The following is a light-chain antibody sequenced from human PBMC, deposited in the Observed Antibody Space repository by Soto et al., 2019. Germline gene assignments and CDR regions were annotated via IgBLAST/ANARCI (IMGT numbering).Light chain of an antibody. CDR2: DNS. CDR3: HSYDVSLRGPA. Sequence: QSVLTQPPSLSGAPGQRVTISCTGSRSNIGTGYDVHWYQHLPGTAPKVLIFDNSNRPSGVPDRFSGSKSGTSASLAITGLQAEDEAVYYCHSYDVSLRGPAFGGGTKVTVL. CDR1: RSNIGTGYD. J-gene: IGLJ2*01. V-gene: IGLV1-40*01.